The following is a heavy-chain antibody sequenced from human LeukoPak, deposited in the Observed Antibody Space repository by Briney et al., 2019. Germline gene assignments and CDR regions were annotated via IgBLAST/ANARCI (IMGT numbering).Heavy chain of an antibody. CDR1: GFIVSSNY. CDR3: AKFYLGASSSWSHFDY. D-gene: IGHD6-13*01. Sequence: GGSLRLSCAASGFIVSSNYMNWVRQAPGKGLEWVSVIYTGGNTYNADSVKGRFTISRDNSKNTLYLQMNSLRAEDTAVYYCAKFYLGASSSWSHFDYWGQGTLVTVSS. CDR2: IYTGGNT. V-gene: IGHV3-53*01. J-gene: IGHJ4*02.